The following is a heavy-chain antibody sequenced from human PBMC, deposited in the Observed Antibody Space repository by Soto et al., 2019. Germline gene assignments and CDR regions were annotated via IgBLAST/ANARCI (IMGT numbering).Heavy chain of an antibody. CDR2: ISYDGSNK. CDR3: ARNPYNSNWSFDY. Sequence: GGSLRLSCAASGFTFSSYAMHWVRQAPGKGLEWVAVISYDGSNKYYVDSVKGRFTISRDNAKNSLYLQMNSLRAEDTALYYCARNPYNSNWSFDYWGQGALVTVSS. V-gene: IGHV3-30-3*01. D-gene: IGHD6-13*01. CDR1: GFTFSSYA. J-gene: IGHJ4*02.